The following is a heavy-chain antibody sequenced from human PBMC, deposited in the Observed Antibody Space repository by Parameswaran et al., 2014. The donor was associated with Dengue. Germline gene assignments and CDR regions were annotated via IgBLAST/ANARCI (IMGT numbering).Heavy chain of an antibody. V-gene: IGHV1-69*06. CDR2: IIPIFGTA. CDR3: ARTMTYYYGSGSYYSYGMDV. J-gene: IGHJ6*02. D-gene: IGHD3-10*01. Sequence: SWVRQAPGQGLEWMGGIIPIFGTANYAQKFQGRVTITADKSTSTAYMELSSLRSEDTAVYYCARTMTYYYGSGSYYSYGMDVWGQGTTVTVSS.